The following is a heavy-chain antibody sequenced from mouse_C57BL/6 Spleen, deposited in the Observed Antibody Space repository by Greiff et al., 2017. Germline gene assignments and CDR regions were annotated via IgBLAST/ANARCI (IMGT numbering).Heavy chain of an antibody. V-gene: IGHV1-53*01. CDR1: GYTFTSYW. CDR2: INPSNGGT. Sequence: QVQLQQPGTELVKPGASVKLSCKASGYTFTSYWMHWVKQRPGQGLEWIGNINPSNGGTNYNEKFKSKATLTVDKSSSTVYMQLSSLTSEDSAVYYCARQYYSSSRYYYAMNCWGLGTSVTVSS. D-gene: IGHD1-1*01. CDR3: ARQYYSSSRYYYAMNC. J-gene: IGHJ4*01.